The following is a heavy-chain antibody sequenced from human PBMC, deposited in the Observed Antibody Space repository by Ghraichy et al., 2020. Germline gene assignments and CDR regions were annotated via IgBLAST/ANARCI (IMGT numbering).Heavy chain of an antibody. CDR2: INHSGST. J-gene: IGHJ3*02. Sequence: SETLSLTCAVYGGSFSGYYWSWIRQPPGKGLEWIGEINHSGSTNYNPSLKSRVTISVDTSKNQFSLKLSSVTAADTAVYYCARRGWFDAFDIWGQGTMVTVSS. V-gene: IGHV4-34*01. CDR3: ARRGWFDAFDI. D-gene: IGHD6-19*01. CDR1: GGSFSGYY.